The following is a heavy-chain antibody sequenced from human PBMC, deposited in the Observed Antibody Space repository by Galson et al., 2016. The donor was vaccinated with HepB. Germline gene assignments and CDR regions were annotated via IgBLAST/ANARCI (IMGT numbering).Heavy chain of an antibody. V-gene: IGHV3-7*03. CDR2: IKQDKSEK. J-gene: IGHJ4*02. CDR3: VRDRRYCASTSCPLWYYGMDF. CDR1: GFTFNRYW. Sequence: SLRLSCAASGFTFNRYWMHWVRQAPGKGLEWVANIKQDKSEKYYVDSVKGRFTISRDNAQNSVFLQMNSLRTEDTAVYYCVRDRRYCASTSCPLWYYGMDFWGQGILVTVS. D-gene: IGHD2-2*01.